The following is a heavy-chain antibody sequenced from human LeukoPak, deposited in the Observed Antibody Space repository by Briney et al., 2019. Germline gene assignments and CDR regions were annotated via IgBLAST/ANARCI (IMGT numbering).Heavy chain of an antibody. CDR1: GFTFSSYA. CDR2: ISGSGCST. D-gene: IGHD6-19*01. CDR3: AKVGSRIAVAGYFDY. Sequence: GGSLRLSSAASGFTFSSYAMSWVPQAPGKRLEWVSVISGSGCSTYDAASVKRRFTISRDNSKNTLYLQMNSLRAEDTAVYYCAKVGSRIAVAGYFDYWGQGTLVTVSS. J-gene: IGHJ4*02. V-gene: IGHV3-23*01.